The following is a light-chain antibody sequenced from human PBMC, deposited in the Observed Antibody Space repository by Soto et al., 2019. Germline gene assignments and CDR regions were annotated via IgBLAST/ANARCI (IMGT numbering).Light chain of an antibody. V-gene: IGKV1-27*01. CDR2: AAS. CDR3: QKYSSVPV. J-gene: IGKJ3*01. CDR1: QAIRNF. Sequence: DIQMTQSPTSLSASVGDRVTITCRASQAIRNFVAWYQQKPGKAPKLLIYAASTLQSGVPSRFSGSGSGKDFTLTINSLQPEDVATYSCQKYSSVPVFGPGTKVEIK.